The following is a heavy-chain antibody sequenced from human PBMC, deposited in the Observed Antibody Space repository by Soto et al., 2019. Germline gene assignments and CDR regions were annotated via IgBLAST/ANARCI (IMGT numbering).Heavy chain of an antibody. CDR1: GFPFNPYG. D-gene: IGHD2-15*01. CDR2: FCKDGSNK. J-gene: IGHJ6*02. Sequence: QVQLVESGGGVVQPGGSLRLSCKPSGFPFNPYGLPWVRQAPGKGLGGGALFCKDGSNKYYADSVKGRFTISRDNSKNTLYLQMNSLRAEDTALYHCARADCTGAYCYSWPFNYGVDVWGQGATVTVSS. CDR3: ARADCTGAYCYSWPFNYGVDV. V-gene: IGHV3-33*08.